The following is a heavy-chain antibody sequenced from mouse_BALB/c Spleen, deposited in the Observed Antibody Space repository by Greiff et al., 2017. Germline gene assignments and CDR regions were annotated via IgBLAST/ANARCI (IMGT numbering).Heavy chain of an antibody. CDR1: GFSLTSYD. V-gene: IGHV2-9-2*01. J-gene: IGHJ3*01. Sequence: QVQLQQSGPGLVAPSQSLSITCTVSGFSLTSYDISWIRQPPGKGLEWLGVIWTGGGTNYNSAFMSRLSISKDNSKSQVFLKMNSLQTDDTAIYYCVREDYWFAYWGQGTLVTVSA. CDR2: IWTGGGT. D-gene: IGHD2-4*01. CDR3: VREDYWFAY.